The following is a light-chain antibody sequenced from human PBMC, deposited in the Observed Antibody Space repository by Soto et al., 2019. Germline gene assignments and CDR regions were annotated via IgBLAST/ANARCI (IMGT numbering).Light chain of an antibody. V-gene: IGLV2-14*01. CDR2: DVS. J-gene: IGLJ2*01. Sequence: QSALTQPASVSGSPGQSITISCTGTSSHVGGYNYVSWYQQHPGKAPKLMIYDVSNRPSGVSNRFSGSKSGNTASLTISGLQAEDEADYYCSSYTSSSTPVVFGGGTQLTVL. CDR3: SSYTSSSTPVV. CDR1: SSHVGGYNY.